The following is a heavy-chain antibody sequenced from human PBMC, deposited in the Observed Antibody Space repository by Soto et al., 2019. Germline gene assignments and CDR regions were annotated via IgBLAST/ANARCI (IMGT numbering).Heavy chain of an antibody. J-gene: IGHJ4*02. CDR3: AKGKTSGWYYFDF. Sequence: QPGGSLRLSCAASGFTFDSCAMSWVRQAPGKGLEWILGISGSGGSTYYADSVKGRFTISRDNSKNTLYLQMNSLRADDTAIYYCAKGKTSGWYYFDFWGQGTPVTVSS. CDR1: GFTFDSCA. D-gene: IGHD6-19*01. V-gene: IGHV3-23*01. CDR2: ISGSGGST.